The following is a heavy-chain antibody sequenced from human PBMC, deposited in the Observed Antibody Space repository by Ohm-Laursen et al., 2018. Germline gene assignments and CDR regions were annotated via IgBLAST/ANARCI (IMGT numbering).Heavy chain of an antibody. D-gene: IGHD6-6*01. CDR2: ISAYNGNT. V-gene: IGHV1-18*01. J-gene: IGHJ4*02. Sequence: GASVKVSCKASGYTFTTYGISWVRQAPGQGLEWMGWISAYNGNTNYAQKFKGRVTMTTDTSTSTAYMDLRSLRSDDTAVYYCTSHPTKYNTSPLGNYWGQGTLVTVSS. CDR3: TSHPTKYNTSPLGNY. CDR1: GYTFTTYG.